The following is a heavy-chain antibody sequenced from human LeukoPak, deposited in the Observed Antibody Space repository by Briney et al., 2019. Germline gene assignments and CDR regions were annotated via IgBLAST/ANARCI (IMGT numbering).Heavy chain of an antibody. CDR2: INPNSGAT. V-gene: IGHV1-2*02. D-gene: IGHD6-13*01. J-gene: IGHJ4*02. CDR1: GNTFSGSY. Sequence: ASVKVSCKAFGNTFSGSYIHWVRQAPGQGLEWMGWINPNSGATKYEQKYQGRVTMTRDTSISTTYMELSRLRSDDTAVYYCARAQQLVRPSDYWGQGTLVTVSS. CDR3: ARAQQLVRPSDY.